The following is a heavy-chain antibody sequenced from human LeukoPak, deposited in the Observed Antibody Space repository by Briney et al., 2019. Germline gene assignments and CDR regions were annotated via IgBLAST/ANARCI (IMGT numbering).Heavy chain of an antibody. Sequence: SETLSLTCTVSGGSISSGDYYWSWIRQPPGKGLEWIGYIYYSGSTYYNPSLKSRVTISVDTSKNQFSLRLSSVTAADTAVYYCARVVGAYDAFDIWGQGTMVTVSS. V-gene: IGHV4-30-4*01. D-gene: IGHD1-26*01. J-gene: IGHJ3*02. CDR1: GGSISSGDYY. CDR3: ARVVGAYDAFDI. CDR2: IYYSGST.